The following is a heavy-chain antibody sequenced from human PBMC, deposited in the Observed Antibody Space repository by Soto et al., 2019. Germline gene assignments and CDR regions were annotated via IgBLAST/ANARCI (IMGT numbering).Heavy chain of an antibody. V-gene: IGHV4-31*03. CDR3: ARDPLTTRGGMDV. D-gene: IGHD4-17*01. Sequence: QVQLQESGPGLVKPSQTLSLTCTVSGGSISSGGYYWSWIRQHPGKGLEWIGYIYYSGSTYYNQSLKSRYTTSVDTSKNQFSLKLSSVTAADTAVYNCARDPLTTRGGMDVWGQATTVTVSS. CDR1: GGSISSGGYY. CDR2: IYYSGST. J-gene: IGHJ6*02.